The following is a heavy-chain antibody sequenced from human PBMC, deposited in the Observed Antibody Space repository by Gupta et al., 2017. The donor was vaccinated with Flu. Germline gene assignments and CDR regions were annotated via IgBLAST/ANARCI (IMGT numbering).Heavy chain of an antibody. V-gene: IGHV3-13*01. CDR2: IGTAGDT. CDR3: ARGRFPYYYGTDV. D-gene: IGHD3-10*01. Sequence: EVHLVECGGGLVQPGGSLILPCAASGLPLSSSDMPWVRQATGKGVEWVTAIGTAGDTYYPGSVKGRCTSSRENDKNSLYLQINSLRAGDTAVDYCARGRFPYYYGTDVWGQGTTVTVSS. J-gene: IGHJ6*02. CDR1: GLPLSSSD.